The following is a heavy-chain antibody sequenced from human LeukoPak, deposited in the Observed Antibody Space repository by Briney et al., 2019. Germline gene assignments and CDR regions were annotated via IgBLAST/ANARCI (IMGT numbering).Heavy chain of an antibody. CDR1: GFTFSSYG. D-gene: IGHD5-12*01. CDR3: AKDGWLRLGSALGY. Sequence: PGGSLRLSCAASGFTFSSYGMSWVRQAPGKGLEWVSAISGSGGSTYYADSVKGRFTISRDNSKNTLYLQMNSLRAEDTAVYYCAKDGWLRLGSALGYWGQGTLVTVSS. CDR2: ISGSGGST. J-gene: IGHJ4*02. V-gene: IGHV3-23*01.